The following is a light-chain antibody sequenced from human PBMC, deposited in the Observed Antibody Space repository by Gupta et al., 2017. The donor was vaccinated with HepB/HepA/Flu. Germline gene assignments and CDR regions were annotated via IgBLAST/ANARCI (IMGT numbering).Light chain of an antibody. CDR1: QSVLYSSNNKNY. Sequence: DIVMTQSPDSLAVSLGERATINCKSSQSVLYSSNNKNYLAWYQHKPGQPPKLLIYCASTRESPVPDRFSGSGSGLAFTLTIIRLQAAAVAVYYCHGEYTTRATFGEGTKVEIK. CDR3: HGEYTTRAT. V-gene: IGKV4-1*01. CDR2: CAS. J-gene: IGKJ4*02.